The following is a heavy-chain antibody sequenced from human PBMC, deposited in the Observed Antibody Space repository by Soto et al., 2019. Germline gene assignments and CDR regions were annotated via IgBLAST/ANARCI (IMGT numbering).Heavy chain of an antibody. Sequence: SETLSLTCTVSGGSISSYYWSCLRQPPGKGLEWIGYIYYSGSTNYNPSLKSRVTISVDTSKNQFSLKLSSVTAADTAVYYCARSFLTAAVLFEYWGQGTMVTVSS. D-gene: IGHD6-13*01. CDR1: GGSISSYY. CDR2: IYYSGST. J-gene: IGHJ4*02. V-gene: IGHV4-59*01. CDR3: ARSFLTAAVLFEY.